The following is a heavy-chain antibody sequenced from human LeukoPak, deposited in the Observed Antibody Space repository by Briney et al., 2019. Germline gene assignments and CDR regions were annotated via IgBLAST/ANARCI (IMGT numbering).Heavy chain of an antibody. Sequence: SETLSLTCTVSGGSISSYYWSWIRQPPGKGLEWIGSIYYSGSTYYNPSLKSRVTISVDTSKNQFSLKLSSVTAADTAVYYCARDGPNWFDPWGQGTLVTVSS. CDR2: IYYSGST. CDR1: GGSISSYY. CDR3: ARDGPNWFDP. V-gene: IGHV4-39*02. J-gene: IGHJ5*02.